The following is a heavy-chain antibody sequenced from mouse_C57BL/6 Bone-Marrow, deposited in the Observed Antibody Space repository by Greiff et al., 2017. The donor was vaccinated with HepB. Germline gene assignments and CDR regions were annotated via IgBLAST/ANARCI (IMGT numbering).Heavy chain of an antibody. D-gene: IGHD2-2*01. CDR3: ARVTTGYFDY. V-gene: IGHV14-3*01. CDR1: GFTIKNTY. J-gene: IGHJ2*01. Sequence: VQLQQSVAELVRPGASVKLSCTASGFTIKNTYMHWVKQRPEQGLEWIGRIDPANGNTKYAPKFQGKATITADTSSNTAYLQLSSLTSEDTAIYYCARVTTGYFDYWGQGTTLTVSS. CDR2: IDPANGNT.